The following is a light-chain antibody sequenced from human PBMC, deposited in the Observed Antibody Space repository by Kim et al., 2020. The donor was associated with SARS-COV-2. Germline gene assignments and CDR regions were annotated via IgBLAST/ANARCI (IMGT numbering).Light chain of an antibody. CDR1: SGNIGAGYD. Sequence: QRVSVACTGSSGNIGAGYDVHWYQQLPGTAPKRLIYAYTKRASGVSDRFSGSKSGTSASLVITGLQAEDESDYYCQSCDTSLSAWVFGGGTKLTVL. J-gene: IGLJ3*02. CDR3: QSCDTSLSAWV. V-gene: IGLV1-40*01. CDR2: AYT.